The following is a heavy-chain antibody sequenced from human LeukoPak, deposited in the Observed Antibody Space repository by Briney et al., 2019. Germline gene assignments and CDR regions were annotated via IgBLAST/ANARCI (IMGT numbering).Heavy chain of an antibody. CDR3: ARLGDLEPYYFDY. Sequence: SETLSLTCTVSGGSISSSSYYWGWIRQPPGKGLEWIGRIYTSGSTNYNPSLKSRVTMSVDTSKNQFSLKLSSVTAADTAVYYCARLGDLEPYYFDYWGQGTLVTVSS. CDR1: GGSISSSSYY. CDR2: IYTSGST. V-gene: IGHV4-39*07. D-gene: IGHD1-26*01. J-gene: IGHJ4*02.